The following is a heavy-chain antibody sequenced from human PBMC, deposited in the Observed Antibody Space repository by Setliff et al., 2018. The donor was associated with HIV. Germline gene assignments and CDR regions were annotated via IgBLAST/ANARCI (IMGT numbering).Heavy chain of an antibody. CDR1: GFLLTTSAVG. Sequence: SGPTLVNPTQTLTLTCAFSGFLLTTSAVGVGWIRQPPGKALEWLALIYWDDDKRYRSSLKSRLTITKDTSKNQVVLTMTNMYPVDTATYYCAHGLYCSSSNCSGLLFDYWGQGTLVTVSS. CDR2: IYWDDDK. V-gene: IGHV2-5*02. CDR3: AHGLYCSSSNCSGLLFDY. J-gene: IGHJ4*02. D-gene: IGHD2-2*01.